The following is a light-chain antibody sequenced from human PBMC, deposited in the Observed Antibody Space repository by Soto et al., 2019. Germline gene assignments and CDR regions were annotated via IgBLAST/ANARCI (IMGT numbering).Light chain of an antibody. CDR3: QQYYSWPPWT. V-gene: IGKV3-15*01. J-gene: IGKJ1*01. Sequence: EIVMTQSPAALSVSPGQRATLSCRASQGISTNLAWYQQKSGQAPRLLIYGAATRATGIPARFSGRGSWTDFTITISSLQADDVAVYYCQQYYSWPPWTFGQGTKVEIK. CDR1: QGISTN. CDR2: GAA.